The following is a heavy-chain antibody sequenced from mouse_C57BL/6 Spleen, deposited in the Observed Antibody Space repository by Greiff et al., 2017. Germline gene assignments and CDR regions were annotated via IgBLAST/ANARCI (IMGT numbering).Heavy chain of an antibody. CDR3: ARWGYGSSYDYAMDY. J-gene: IGHJ4*01. V-gene: IGHV1-80*01. CDR2: IYPGDGDT. Sequence: VQRVESGAELVKPGASVKISCKASGYAFSSYWMNWVKQRPGKGLEWIGKIYPGDGDTNYNGKFKGKATLTADKSSSTAYMQLSSLTSEDSAVYFCARWGYGSSYDYAMDYWGQGTSVTVSS. D-gene: IGHD1-1*01. CDR1: GYAFSSYW.